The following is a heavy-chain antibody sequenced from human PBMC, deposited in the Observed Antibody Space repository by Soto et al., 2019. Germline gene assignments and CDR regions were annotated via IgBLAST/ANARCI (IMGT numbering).Heavy chain of an antibody. V-gene: IGHV3-48*02. Sequence: PGGSLRLSCAASGFTFSSYSMNWVRQAPGKGLEWVSYISSSSSTIYYADSVKGRFTISRDNAKNSLYLQMNSLRDEDTAVYYCARDTHRTIFGVVKGQHNWGFDPWGQGTLVTVSS. CDR3: ARDTHRTIFGVVKGQHNWGFDP. D-gene: IGHD3-3*01. CDR1: GFTFSSYS. CDR2: ISSSSSTI. J-gene: IGHJ5*02.